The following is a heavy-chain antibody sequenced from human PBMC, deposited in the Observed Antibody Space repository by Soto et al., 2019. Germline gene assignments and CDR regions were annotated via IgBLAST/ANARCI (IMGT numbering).Heavy chain of an antibody. D-gene: IGHD3-22*01. V-gene: IGHV3-74*03. J-gene: IGHJ4*02. CDR2: INTDGSTT. CDR1: GFTVNKEW. CDR3: AITAYYDDGGFYRHFDR. Sequence: DVQLVESGGDLVQPGGSLRLSCAMSGFTVNKEWMHWVRQAPGKGLVWVSRINTDGSTTAYADSVKGRFTISRDNAKNTLFLQMNSLRAEDTAVYYCAITAYYDDGGFYRHFDRWGQGTLVTVSS.